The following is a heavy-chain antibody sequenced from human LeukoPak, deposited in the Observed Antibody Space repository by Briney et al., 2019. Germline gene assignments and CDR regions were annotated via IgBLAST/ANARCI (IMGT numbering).Heavy chain of an antibody. CDR1: GGSFSGYY. V-gene: IGHV4-34*01. Sequence: PSETLSLNCGVYGGSFSGYYWSWIRQPPGKGLEWIGEINHSGSANYNPSLKSRVTISVDTSKNQFSLKLSSVTAADTAVYYCARDRIRWELPADFDPWGQGTLVTVSS. CDR3: ARDRIRWELPADFDP. CDR2: INHSGSA. D-gene: IGHD1-26*01. J-gene: IGHJ5*02.